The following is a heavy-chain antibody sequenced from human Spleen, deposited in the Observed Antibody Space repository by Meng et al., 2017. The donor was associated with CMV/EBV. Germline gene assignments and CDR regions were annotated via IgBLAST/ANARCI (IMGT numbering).Heavy chain of an antibody. CDR3: ARGRYSGSYALGY. J-gene: IGHJ4*02. V-gene: IGHV1-2*02. Sequence: ASVKVSCKASGYTFSYYYIHWVRQAPGQGLEWMGWINPNSGGTNYAQKFQGRVTMTRDTSISTAYMELSSLRSEDTAVYYCARGRYSGSYALGYWGQGTLVTVSS. CDR2: INPNSGGT. D-gene: IGHD1-26*01. CDR1: GYTFSYYY.